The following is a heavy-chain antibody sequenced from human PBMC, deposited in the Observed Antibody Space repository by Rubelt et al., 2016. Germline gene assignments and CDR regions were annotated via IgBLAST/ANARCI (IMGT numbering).Heavy chain of an antibody. V-gene: IGHV4-59*08. Sequence: GQLQESGPGLVKPSETLSLTCTVSGGSISSYYWSWIRQPPGKGLEWIGYIYYSGSTNYNPSLKSRVTISVDTSKNQFSLKLSSVTAADTAVYYCARHAPGEETEDIVVVPAGLRCAPVDPWGQGTLVTVSS. CDR1: GGSISSYY. CDR2: IYYSGST. D-gene: IGHD2-2*01. CDR3: ARHAPGEETEDIVVVPAGLRCAPVDP. J-gene: IGHJ5*02.